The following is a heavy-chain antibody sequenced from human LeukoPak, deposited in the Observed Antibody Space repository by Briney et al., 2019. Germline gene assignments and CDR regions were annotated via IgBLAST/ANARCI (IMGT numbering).Heavy chain of an antibody. V-gene: IGHV4-59*01. J-gene: IGHJ6*03. D-gene: IGHD6-6*01. CDR2: IYYSGST. CDR3: ASTLSSSSFPYYYYYMDV. Sequence: PSETLSLTRTVSGGSLSSYYWSCSRQPPGKGLEWIGYIYYSGSTNYNPSLKSRVTISVDTSKNQFSLKLSSVTAADTAVYYCASTLSSSSFPYYYYYMDVWGKGTTVTVSS. CDR1: GGSLSSYY.